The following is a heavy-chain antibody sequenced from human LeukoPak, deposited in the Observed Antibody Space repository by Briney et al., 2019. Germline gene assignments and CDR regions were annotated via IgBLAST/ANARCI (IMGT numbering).Heavy chain of an antibody. CDR3: ARGVEPLAANTLAY. CDR2: LYRDGNT. Sequence: GGPLRLSCAAAGFTVITNDMTWVRQATGKGLDWVSVLYRDGNTKYADSVQGRFTISRDNSKNTLYLEMNSLRPDDTAVYYCARGVEPLAANTLAYWGQGTLVTVSS. J-gene: IGHJ4*02. CDR1: GFTVITND. V-gene: IGHV3-53*01. D-gene: IGHD1-14*01.